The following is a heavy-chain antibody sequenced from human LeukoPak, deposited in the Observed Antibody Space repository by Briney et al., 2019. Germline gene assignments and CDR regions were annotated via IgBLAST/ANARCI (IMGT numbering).Heavy chain of an antibody. CDR2: ISNTGIT. CDR1: GGSISTYY. CDR3: ARSGGYSSSWSL. V-gene: IGHV4-59*01. J-gene: IGHJ4*02. Sequence: SETLSLTCTVSGGSISTYYWNWIRQPPGKCLEWIGYISNTGITTYNPSLKSRVTISVDTSKSQFSLKLSSVTAADTAVYYCARSGGYSSSWSLWGQGTLVTVSS. D-gene: IGHD6-13*01.